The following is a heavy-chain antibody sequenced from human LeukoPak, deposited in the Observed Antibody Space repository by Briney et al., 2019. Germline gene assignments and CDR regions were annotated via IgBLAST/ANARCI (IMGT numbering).Heavy chain of an antibody. V-gene: IGHV4-39*07. CDR1: GGSISSSSYY. CDR2: IYYSGST. Sequence: SETLSLTCTVSGGSISSSSYYWGWIRQPPGKGLEWIGSIYYSGSTYYNPSLKSRVTISVDTSKNQFSLKLSSVTAADTAVYYCARTSRSYSGYDYWGQGTLVTVSS. CDR3: ARTSRSYSGYDY. J-gene: IGHJ4*02. D-gene: IGHD5-12*01.